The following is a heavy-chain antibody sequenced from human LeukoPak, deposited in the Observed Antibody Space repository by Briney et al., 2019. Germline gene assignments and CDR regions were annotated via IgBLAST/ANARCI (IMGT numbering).Heavy chain of an antibody. CDR1: GGSISSSSYY. V-gene: IGHV4-39*01. J-gene: IGHJ6*02. Sequence: SETLSLTCTFSGGSISSSSYYWGWIRQPPGKGLEWIGSIYYSGSTYYDPSLKSRVTISVDTSKNQFSLKLSSVTAADTAVYYCARATYDFWSGHHYGMDVWAKGPRSPSP. D-gene: IGHD3-3*01. CDR2: IYYSGST. CDR3: ARATYDFWSGHHYGMDV.